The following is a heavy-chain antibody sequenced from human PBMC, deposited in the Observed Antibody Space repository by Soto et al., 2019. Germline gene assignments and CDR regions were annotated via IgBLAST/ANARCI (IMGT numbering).Heavy chain of an antibody. J-gene: IGHJ5*02. CDR2: IIPIFGTA. V-gene: IGHV1-69*06. Sequence: ASVKVSCKAPGGTFSSYAISWVRQAPGQGLEWMGGIIPIFGTANYAQKFQGRVTITADKSTSTAYMELSSLRSEDTAVYYCARGGGSYYPRTFNWFDPWGQGTLVTVSS. D-gene: IGHD1-26*01. CDR3: ARGGGSYYPRTFNWFDP. CDR1: GGTFSSYA.